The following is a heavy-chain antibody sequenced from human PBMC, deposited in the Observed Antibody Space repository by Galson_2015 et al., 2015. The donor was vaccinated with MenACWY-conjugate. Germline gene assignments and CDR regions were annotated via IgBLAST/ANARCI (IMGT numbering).Heavy chain of an antibody. J-gene: IGHJ3*02. Sequence: SLRLSCAASGFTFSSYAMSWVRQAPGKGLEWVSAISGSGGSTYYADSVKGRFTISRDNSKNTLYLQMNSLRAEDTAVYYCAKEKGATYYYDSSGPGGDAFDIWGQGTMVTVSS. CDR2: ISGSGGST. CDR3: AKEKGATYYYDSSGPGGDAFDI. V-gene: IGHV3-23*01. CDR1: GFTFSSYA. D-gene: IGHD3-22*01.